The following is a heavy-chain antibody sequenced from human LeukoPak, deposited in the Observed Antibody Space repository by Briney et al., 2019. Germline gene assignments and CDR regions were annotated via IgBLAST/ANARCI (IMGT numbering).Heavy chain of an antibody. J-gene: IGHJ4*02. Sequence: PGGSLRLSCAASGFTFGSYGMHWVRQAPGKGLEWVTFIRSDGSNKYYADSVKGRFTISRDNAKNSLYLQMNSLRAEDTAVYYCARLKGGYFDYWGQGTLVTVSS. CDR1: GFTFGSYG. V-gene: IGHV3-30*02. CDR3: ARLKGGYFDY. CDR2: IRSDGSNK. D-gene: IGHD1-26*01.